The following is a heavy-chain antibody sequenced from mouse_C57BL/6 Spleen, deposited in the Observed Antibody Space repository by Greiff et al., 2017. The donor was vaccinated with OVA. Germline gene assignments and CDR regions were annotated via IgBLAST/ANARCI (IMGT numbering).Heavy chain of an antibody. V-gene: IGHV1-50*01. J-gene: IGHJ4*01. CDR2: IDTSDSYT. Sequence: QVQLQQPGAELVKPGASVKLSCKASGYTFTSYWMQWVKQRPGQGLEWIGEIDTSDSYTNYNQKFKGKATLTVDTSSSTAYMQLSSLTAEDSAVYYCARALGDAMDYWGQGTSVTVSS. D-gene: IGHD3-3*01. CDR3: ARALGDAMDY. CDR1: GYTFTSYW.